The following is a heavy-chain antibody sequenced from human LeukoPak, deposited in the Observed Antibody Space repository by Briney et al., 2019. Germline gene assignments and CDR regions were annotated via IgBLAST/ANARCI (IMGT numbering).Heavy chain of an antibody. J-gene: IGHJ4*02. D-gene: IGHD3-9*01. Sequence: ASVRVACKASGYTFTGYFMHWVRHAPGQGLDWMGWINPNTGGTRYAQKFQGRVTMTRDTSINTAYMELRTLTSDDTAVYYCARVHATGYFSLDLGYWGQGTLVTVSS. V-gene: IGHV1-2*02. CDR2: INPNTGGT. CDR1: GYTFTGYF. CDR3: ARVHATGYFSLDLGY.